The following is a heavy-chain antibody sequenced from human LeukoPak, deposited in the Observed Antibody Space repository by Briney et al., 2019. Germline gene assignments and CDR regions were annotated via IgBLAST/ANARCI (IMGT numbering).Heavy chain of an antibody. Sequence: SETLSLTCTVSGGSISSSSYYWGWIRQPPGKGLEWIGSIYYSGSTFYNPSLKSRVTISVDTSKNQFSLKLSSVTAADTAVYYCARGAAAGVPTPNNFDYWGQGTLVTVSS. V-gene: IGHV4-39*01. CDR3: ARGAAAGVPTPNNFDY. CDR1: GGSISSSSYY. D-gene: IGHD6-13*01. J-gene: IGHJ4*02. CDR2: IYYSGST.